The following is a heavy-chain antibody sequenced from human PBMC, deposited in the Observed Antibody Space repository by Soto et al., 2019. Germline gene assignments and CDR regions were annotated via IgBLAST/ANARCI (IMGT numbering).Heavy chain of an antibody. CDR3: ARGEGYGGNYFDY. CDR2: ISYDGSNK. D-gene: IGHD4-17*01. V-gene: IGHV3-30-3*01. J-gene: IGHJ4*02. CDR1: GFTFSSYA. Sequence: QVQLVESGGGVVQPGRSLRLSCAASGFTFSSYAMHWVRQAPGKGLEWVAVISYDGSNKYYADSVKGRFTISRDNSKNPLYLKRNSLGAEATAGYSGARGEGYGGNYFDYWGQGTLVTVSS.